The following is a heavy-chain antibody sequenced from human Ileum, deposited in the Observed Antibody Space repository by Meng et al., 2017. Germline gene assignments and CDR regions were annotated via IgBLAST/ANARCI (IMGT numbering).Heavy chain of an antibody. CDR3: ASNSGKKMHS. Sequence: VQLHEAGHGLVTALGTLSLTCSFSGTSTSTTNCGNCLRQPLGERLEWIGECYHSGLVNYNLSLKSRVTLLIDKSKNQFSLKLISVTAADTGVYYCASNSGKKMHSWGQGTLVTVSS. J-gene: IGHJ4*02. D-gene: IGHD4-23*01. V-gene: IGHV4-4*02. CDR2: CYHSGLV. CDR1: GTSTSTTNC.